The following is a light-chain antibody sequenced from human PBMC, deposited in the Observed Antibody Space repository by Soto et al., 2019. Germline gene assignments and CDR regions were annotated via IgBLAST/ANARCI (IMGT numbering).Light chain of an antibody. J-gene: IGKJ4*01. V-gene: IGKV3-11*01. CDR3: QQRSNWPLLT. Sequence: EIVLTQSPATLSLSPGERATLSCRASQSVSNYLAWYQQKPGQAPRLLIYEASNRATGIPARFSGSGSGTDFTLTISSLEPEDFAVYYCQQRSNWPLLTCGGGTKVEIK. CDR1: QSVSNY. CDR2: EAS.